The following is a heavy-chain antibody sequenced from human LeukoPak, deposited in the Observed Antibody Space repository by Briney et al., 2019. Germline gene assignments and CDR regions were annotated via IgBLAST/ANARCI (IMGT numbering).Heavy chain of an antibody. D-gene: IGHD3-22*01. CDR1: GGTFSSYA. V-gene: IGHV1-69*04. J-gene: IGHJ5*02. Sequence: ASVKVSCKASGGTFSSYAISWVRQAPGQGLEWMGRIIPILGIANYAQKFQGRVTITADKSTSTAYMELSSLRPEDTAVYYCARAPIYDSSGYYSGGWQVNWFDPWGQGTLVTVSS. CDR3: ARAPIYDSSGYYSGGWQVNWFDP. CDR2: IIPILGIA.